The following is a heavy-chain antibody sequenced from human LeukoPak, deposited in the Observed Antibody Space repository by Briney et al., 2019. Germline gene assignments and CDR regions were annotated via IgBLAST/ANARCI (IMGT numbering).Heavy chain of an antibody. CDR1: GFTFSSYW. CDR3: ARRINYYDSSGYYYVRYFDS. Sequence: GSLRLSCAASGFTFSSYWMYWVRQAPGKGPVWVARINYADSVKGRFTISRGNAKNTLYLQMNSLGAEDTAVYYCARRINYYDSSGYYYVRYFDSWGQGTLVAVSS. D-gene: IGHD3-22*01. CDR2: IN. J-gene: IGHJ4*02. V-gene: IGHV3-74*01.